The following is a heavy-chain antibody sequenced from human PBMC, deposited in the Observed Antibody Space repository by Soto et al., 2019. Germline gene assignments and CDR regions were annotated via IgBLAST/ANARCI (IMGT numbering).Heavy chain of an antibody. CDR1: GYTLTELS. CDR2: FDPEDGET. V-gene: IGHV1-24*01. J-gene: IGHJ6*02. CDR3: ATQLRMIVVYSDYYYGMDL. Sequence: ASVKVSCKVSGYTLTELSMHWVRQAPGKGLEWMGGFDPEDGETIYAQKFQGRVTMTEDTSTDTAYMELSSLRSEDTAVYYCATQLRMIVVYSDYYYGMDLWGQRTKVTVSS. D-gene: IGHD3-22*01.